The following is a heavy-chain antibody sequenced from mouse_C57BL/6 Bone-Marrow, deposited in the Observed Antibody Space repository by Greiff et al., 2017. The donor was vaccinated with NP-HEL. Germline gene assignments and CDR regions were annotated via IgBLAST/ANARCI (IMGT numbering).Heavy chain of an antibody. J-gene: IGHJ3*01. CDR1: GFTFSSYG. CDR3: ARRFAY. Sequence: EVQGVESGGDLVKPGGSLKLSCAASGFTFSSYGMSWVRQTPDKRLEWVATISSGGSYTYYPDSVKGRFTISRDNAKNTLYLQMSSLKSEDTAMYYCARRFAYWGQGTLVTVSA. CDR2: ISSGGSYT. V-gene: IGHV5-6*01.